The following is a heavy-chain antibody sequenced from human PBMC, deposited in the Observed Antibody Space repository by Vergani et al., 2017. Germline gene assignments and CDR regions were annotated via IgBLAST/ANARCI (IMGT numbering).Heavy chain of an antibody. V-gene: IGHV3-11*06. CDR2: ISSSSSYT. CDR3: ASIAAAGTYYGMDV. Sequence: QVQLVESGGGLVKPGGSLRLSCAASGFTFSDYYMSWIRQGPGKGLEWVSYISSSSSYTNYADSVKGRFTNSRDNAKNSLYLQMNSLRAEDTAVYYCASIAAAGTYYGMDVWGQGTTVTVSS. CDR1: GFTFSDYY. J-gene: IGHJ6*02. D-gene: IGHD6-13*01.